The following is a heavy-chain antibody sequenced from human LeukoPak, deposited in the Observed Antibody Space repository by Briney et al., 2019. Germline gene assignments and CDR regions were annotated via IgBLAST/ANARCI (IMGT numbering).Heavy chain of an antibody. J-gene: IGHJ4*02. Sequence: SETLSLTCTVSGGSVSTYFWSWIRQPPGKGLKGIGYVYYSGSTNYNPSLKSRVTILVDTSKNQFSLTLTSVTAADTAVYYCASSALDTSGSYYNPQPFEYWGQGTLVIVSS. CDR2: VYYSGST. CDR1: GGSVSTYF. CDR3: ASSALDTSGSYYNPQPFEY. D-gene: IGHD3-10*01. V-gene: IGHV4-59*02.